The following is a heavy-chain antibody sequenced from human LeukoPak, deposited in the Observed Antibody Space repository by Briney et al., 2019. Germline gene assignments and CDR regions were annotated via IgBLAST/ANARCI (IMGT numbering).Heavy chain of an antibody. Sequence: GGSLRLSCAASGFTFSSYAMSWVRQAPGKGLEWVSAISGSGGSTYYADSVKGRFTISRDNSKNTLYLQMNSLRAEDTAVYSCAKAKAVRSIAAAGGDYWGQGTLVTVSS. CDR3: AKAKAVRSIAAAGGDY. J-gene: IGHJ4*02. D-gene: IGHD6-13*01. CDR1: GFTFSSYA. CDR2: ISGSGGST. V-gene: IGHV3-23*01.